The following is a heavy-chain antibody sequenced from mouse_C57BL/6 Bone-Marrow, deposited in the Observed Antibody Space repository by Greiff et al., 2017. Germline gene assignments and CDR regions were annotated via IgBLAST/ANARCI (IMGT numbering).Heavy chain of an antibody. CDR2: ISYDGSN. D-gene: IGHD2-5*01. CDR3: ARGIYSNPYYYAMDY. J-gene: IGHJ4*01. V-gene: IGHV3-6*01. CDR1: GYSITSGYY. Sequence: DVKLQESGPGLVKPSQSLSLTCSVTGYSITSGYYWNWIRQFPGNKLEWMGYISYDGSNNYNPSLKNRISITRDTSKNQFFLKLNSVTTEDTATYYCARGIYSNPYYYAMDYWGQGTSVTVSS.